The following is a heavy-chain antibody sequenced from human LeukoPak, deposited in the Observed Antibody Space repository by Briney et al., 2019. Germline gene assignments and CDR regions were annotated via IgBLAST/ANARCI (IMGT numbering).Heavy chain of an antibody. D-gene: IGHD2-2*01. CDR1: GFTFSSYS. CDR2: ISSSSSTI. V-gene: IGHV3-48*04. Sequence: GGSLRLSCAASGFTFSSYSMNWVRPAPGKGLEWVSYISSSSSTIYYADSVKGRFTISRDNAKNSLYLQMNSLRAEDTAVYYCARDTNVRFDYWGQGTLVTVSS. CDR3: ARDTNVRFDY. J-gene: IGHJ4*02.